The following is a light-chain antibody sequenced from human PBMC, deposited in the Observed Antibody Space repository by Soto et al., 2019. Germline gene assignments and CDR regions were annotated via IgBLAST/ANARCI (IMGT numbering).Light chain of an antibody. CDR3: CSYAGPNTLFV. CDR2: DIT. V-gene: IGLV2-11*01. Sequence: QSVLTQPRSVSGSPGQSVTISCTGTSSDVGGYDYVSWYQHHPGKAPKLMICDITKRPSGVPDRFSGSKSGNTASLTISGLQAEDEADYYCCSYAGPNTLFVFGTGTKLTVL. CDR1: SSDVGGYDY. J-gene: IGLJ1*01.